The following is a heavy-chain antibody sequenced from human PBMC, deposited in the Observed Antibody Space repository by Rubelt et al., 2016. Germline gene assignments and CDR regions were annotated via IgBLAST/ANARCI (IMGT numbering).Heavy chain of an antibody. V-gene: IGHV4-34*01. J-gene: IGHJ4*02. D-gene: IGHD7-27*01. CDR2: INHSGST. CDR1: GGSFSGYY. Sequence: QVQLQQWGAGLLKPSETLSLTCAVYGGSFSGYYWSWIRQPPGKGLEWIGEINHSGSTNYNPSLKSRVPISVDTSKTQFSLKLSSVTAADTAVYYCARGLGPSPNWGGEDYWGQGTLVTVSS. CDR3: ARGLGPSPNWGGEDY.